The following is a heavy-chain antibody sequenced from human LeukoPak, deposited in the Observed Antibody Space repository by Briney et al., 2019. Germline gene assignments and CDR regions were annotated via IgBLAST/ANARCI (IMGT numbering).Heavy chain of an antibody. CDR2: IKQDGSET. Sequence: GGSLRLSCAASGFTFSSNWMGWVRQAPGKGLEWVANIKQDGSETYYVDSVQGRFTISRDNAKNSLYLQMSSLGAEDTAVYYCAKWGYSSGWPYFDYWGQGTLVTVSS. D-gene: IGHD6-19*01. CDR3: AKWGYSSGWPYFDY. J-gene: IGHJ4*02. CDR1: GFTFSSNW. V-gene: IGHV3-7*02.